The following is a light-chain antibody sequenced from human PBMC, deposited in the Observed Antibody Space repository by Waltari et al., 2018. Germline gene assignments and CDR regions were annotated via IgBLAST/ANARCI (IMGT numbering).Light chain of an antibody. J-gene: IGKJ1*01. CDR1: EIVSRA. CDR2: GAS. V-gene: IGKV3-20*01. Sequence: EIVLTQSPCALSLSPGERGTLSCRASEIVSRALAWYQQKPGQAPRLLMYGASTRATGIPDRFSGSGSGTDFSLTISRLEPEDFAVYYCQHYVRLPGTFGQGTKVEIK. CDR3: QHYVRLPGT.